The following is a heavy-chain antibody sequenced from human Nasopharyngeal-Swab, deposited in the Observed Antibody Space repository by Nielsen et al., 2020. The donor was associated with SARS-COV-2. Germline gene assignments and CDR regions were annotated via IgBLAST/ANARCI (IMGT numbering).Heavy chain of an antibody. CDR1: GYSFTSYW. D-gene: IGHD2-21*01. CDR3: ARRTVAYCGGDCYSGAFDI. V-gene: IGHV5-51*01. CDR2: IYPGDSDT. Sequence: GESLKISCKGSGYSFTSYWIGWVRQMPGKGLEWMGIIYPGDSDTRYSPSFQGQVTISADKSISTAHLQWSSLKASDTAMYYCARRTVAYCGGDCYSGAFDIWGQGTMVTVSS. J-gene: IGHJ3*02.